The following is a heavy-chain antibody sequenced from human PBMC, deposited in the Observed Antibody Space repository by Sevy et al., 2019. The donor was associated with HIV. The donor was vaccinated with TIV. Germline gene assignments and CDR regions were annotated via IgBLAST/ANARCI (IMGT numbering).Heavy chain of an antibody. Sequence: GGSLRLSCAASGFTFDDYAMHWVRQAPGKGLEWVSGISWNSGSIGYADSVKGRFTISRDNATNSLYLQMNSLRAEDMGLYYCAKGGKPYYYGSGSPPGADAFDIWGQGTMVTVSS. V-gene: IGHV3-9*03. D-gene: IGHD3-10*01. CDR1: GFTFDDYA. CDR2: ISWNSGSI. J-gene: IGHJ3*02. CDR3: AKGGKPYYYGSGSPPGADAFDI.